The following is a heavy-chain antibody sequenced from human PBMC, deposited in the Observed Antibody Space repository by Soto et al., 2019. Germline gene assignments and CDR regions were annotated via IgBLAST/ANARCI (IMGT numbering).Heavy chain of an antibody. CDR2: ISASGGST. Sequence: HPXGSLQLSCVASGISITSFAMSWVRQAPGKGLEWASAISASGGSTYADSVKGRFTISRDNSKNTLYLQMNSLRVEDTAVYYCAKVLSSGSYSGALEYWGQGALVTVSS. V-gene: IGHV3-23*01. D-gene: IGHD1-26*01. J-gene: IGHJ4*02. CDR1: GISITSFA. CDR3: AKVLSSGSYSGALEY.